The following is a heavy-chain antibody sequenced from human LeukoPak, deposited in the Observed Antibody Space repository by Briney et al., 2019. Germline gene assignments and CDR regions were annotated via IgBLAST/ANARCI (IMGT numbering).Heavy chain of an antibody. CDR3: AREAVMPVAPVKIGTSDRPLYEYYGLDV. CDR2: IRYDGSNK. J-gene: IGHJ6*02. Sequence: PGGSLRLSCAASGFTFSNYGMHWVRQAPGKGLEWVAFIRYDGSNKYYADSVKGRFTISRDNSKNTLYLQMNSLRADDTAVYYCAREAVMPVAPVKIGTSDRPLYEYYGLDVWGQGTTVTVS. CDR1: GFTFSNYG. D-gene: IGHD1/OR15-1a*01. V-gene: IGHV3-30*02.